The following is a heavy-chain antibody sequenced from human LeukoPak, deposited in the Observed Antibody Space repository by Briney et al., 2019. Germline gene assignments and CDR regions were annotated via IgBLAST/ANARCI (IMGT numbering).Heavy chain of an antibody. J-gene: IGHJ4*02. CDR3: ARGGSHFY. D-gene: IGHD3-10*01. V-gene: IGHV3-74*01. CDR2: ISGDGTTT. Sequence: PGGSLTLSCAASGFTFSSSWMLCVRQVPGEGLVWVSRISGDGTTTTYADSVKGRFTISRDNAKNTLYLQMNSLRAEDRAVYYCARGGSHFYWGQGSLVTVSS. CDR1: GFTFSSSW.